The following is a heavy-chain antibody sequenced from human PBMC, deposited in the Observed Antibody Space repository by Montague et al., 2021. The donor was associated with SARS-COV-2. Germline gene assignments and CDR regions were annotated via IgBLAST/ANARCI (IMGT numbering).Heavy chain of an antibody. CDR1: GDSINSSYYY. D-gene: IGHD3-22*01. Sequence: SETLSLTCSVSGDSINSSYYYCGWVRQPPGKGLEWIGSIHYTGSTYYXXXLKSRVTISVDTSKNQFSLKLSSVTAADTAVYYCARDTRIAMLVVVTRYGLDVWGQGTTVTVS. J-gene: IGHJ6*02. CDR2: IHYTGST. CDR3: ARDTRIAMLVVVTRYGLDV. V-gene: IGHV4-39*07.